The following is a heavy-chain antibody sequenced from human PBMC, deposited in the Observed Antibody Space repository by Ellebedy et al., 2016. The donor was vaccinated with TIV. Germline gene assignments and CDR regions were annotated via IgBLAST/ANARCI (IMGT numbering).Heavy chain of an antibody. CDR2: IYPVDSDT. CDR3: VRHGSGGRFLVD. D-gene: IGHD3-3*01. CDR1: GYRFTDYW. J-gene: IGHJ4*02. Sequence: GESLKISXKGSGYRFTDYWIGWVRQMPGKGLEWMGVIYPVDSDTRYSPSFQGQVTISADKSITTAYLQWSSLKASDTAMYYCVRHGSGGRFLVDWGQGTLVAVSS. V-gene: IGHV5-51*01.